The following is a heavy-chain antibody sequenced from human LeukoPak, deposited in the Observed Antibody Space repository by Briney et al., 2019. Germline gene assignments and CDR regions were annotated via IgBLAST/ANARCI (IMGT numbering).Heavy chain of an antibody. D-gene: IGHD6-19*01. J-gene: IGHJ4*02. CDR2: IYYSGST. CDR1: GGSISSGGYY. Sequence: RPSETLSLTCTVSGGSISSGGYYWSWIRQHPGKGLEWIGYIYYSGSTYYNPSLKSRVTISVDTSKNQFSLKLSSVTAADTAVYYCARDSGSSGWYDYWGQGTLVTVSS. V-gene: IGHV4-31*03. CDR3: ARDSGSSGWYDY.